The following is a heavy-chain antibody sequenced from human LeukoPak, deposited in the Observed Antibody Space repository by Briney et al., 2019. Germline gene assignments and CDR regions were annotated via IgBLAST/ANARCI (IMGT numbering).Heavy chain of an antibody. D-gene: IGHD4-23*01. CDR3: ARRRTVVTRNFDY. CDR1: GGSFSDYY. Sequence: SETLSLTCAVYGGSFSDYYWTWIRQPPGKGLEWIGEINHSGSTNYNPSLKSRVTISVDTSKNQFSLKLSSVTAADTAVYYCARRRTVVTRNFDYWGQGTLVTVSS. CDR2: INHSGST. V-gene: IGHV4-34*01. J-gene: IGHJ4*02.